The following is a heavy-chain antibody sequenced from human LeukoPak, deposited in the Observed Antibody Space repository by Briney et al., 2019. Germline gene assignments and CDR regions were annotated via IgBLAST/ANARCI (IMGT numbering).Heavy chain of an antibody. CDR1: GFTFSSHS. J-gene: IGHJ4*02. Sequence: GGSLRLSCAASGFTFSSHSMNWVRQAPGKGLEWVSYISSSSSTIYYADSVKGRFTISRDNAKNSLCLQMSSLRAEDTAVYYCARGAYYYEDWGQGTLVTVSS. D-gene: IGHD3-22*01. CDR3: ARGAYYYED. CDR2: ISSSSSTI. V-gene: IGHV3-48*01.